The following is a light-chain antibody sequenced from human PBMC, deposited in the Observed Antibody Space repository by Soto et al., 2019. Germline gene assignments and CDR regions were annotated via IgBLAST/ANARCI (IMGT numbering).Light chain of an antibody. J-gene: IGKJ4*01. Sequence: EIVLTQSPATLSLSPGERATLSCRASQSVTWYLAWYQQKPGQAPRLLIYDATNRATGIPARFSGCGSGTDFTLTISSLEPEDFAVYYCQQRTNWLTFGGGTRVEI. CDR1: QSVTWY. CDR2: DAT. V-gene: IGKV3-11*01. CDR3: QQRTNWLT.